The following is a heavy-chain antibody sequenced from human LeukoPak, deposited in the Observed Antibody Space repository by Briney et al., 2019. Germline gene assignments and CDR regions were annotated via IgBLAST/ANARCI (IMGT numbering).Heavy chain of an antibody. J-gene: IGHJ4*02. D-gene: IGHD3-3*01. CDR1: GFTFSDYG. CDR2: ISSGSSYK. CDR3: ARLSTGYDFWSGSPRGRFDY. V-gene: IGHV3-21*01. Sequence: GGSLRLSCEASGFTFSDYGMNWVRQAPGKGLEWVASISSGSSYKYYADSVKGRFTISRDNAKKSLYLQMNSLRAEDTAVYYCARLSTGYDFWSGSPRGRFDYWGQGTLVTVSS.